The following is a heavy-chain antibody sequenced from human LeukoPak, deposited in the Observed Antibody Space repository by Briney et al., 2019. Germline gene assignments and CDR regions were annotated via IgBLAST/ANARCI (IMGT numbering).Heavy chain of an antibody. CDR1: GVTFSNYW. V-gene: IGHV3-7*01. D-gene: IGHD6-25*01. CDR3: VTSGGH. CDR2: IKRGGSEE. Sequence: GGSLRLSCAGSGVTFSNYWMNCVRQAPGKGLEWVANIKRGGSEEFYMDSVKGRLTISRDDAKNSLFLQMNGLRADDTAVYYCVTSGGHWGQGTLVTVSS. J-gene: IGHJ4*02.